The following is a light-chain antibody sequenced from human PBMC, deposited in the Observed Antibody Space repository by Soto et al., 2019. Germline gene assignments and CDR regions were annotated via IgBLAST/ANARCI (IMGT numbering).Light chain of an antibody. CDR1: QSVLYSSNNKNY. Sequence: DIVMTQSPDSLAVSLGERATINCKSSQSVLYSSNNKNYLAWYQQRPGQPPKLLIYCASTRESGVPDRFIGSGSGTDFTLTITSLQAEDVAVYYCQQYESTPPTFGQGTKLEIK. CDR3: QQYESTPPT. V-gene: IGKV4-1*01. J-gene: IGKJ2*01. CDR2: CAS.